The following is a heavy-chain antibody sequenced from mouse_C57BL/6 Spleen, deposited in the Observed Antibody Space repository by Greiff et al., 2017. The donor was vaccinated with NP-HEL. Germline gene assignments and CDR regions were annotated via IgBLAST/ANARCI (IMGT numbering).Heavy chain of an antibody. CDR2: IHPNSGST. CDR1: GYTFTSYW. CDR3: ARSPMITGYYAMDY. D-gene: IGHD2-4*01. V-gene: IGHV1-64*01. Sequence: QVQLQQPGAELVKPGASVKLSCKASGYTFTSYWMHWVKQRPGPGLEWIGMIHPNSGSTNYNEKFKSKATLTVDKSSRTAYMQLSSLTSEDSAVYYCARSPMITGYYAMDYWGQGTSVTVSS. J-gene: IGHJ4*01.